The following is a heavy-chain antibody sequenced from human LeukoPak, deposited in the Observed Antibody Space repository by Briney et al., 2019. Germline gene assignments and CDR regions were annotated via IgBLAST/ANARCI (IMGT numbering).Heavy chain of an antibody. CDR2: IYYSGST. V-gene: IGHV4-30-4*01. D-gene: IGHD3-10*01. Sequence: SETLSLTCTVSGGSISSGDYYWSWIRQPPGKGLEWIGYIYYSGSTYYNPSLKSRVTISVDRSKNQFSLKLSSVTAADTAVYYCARVVRGEEAFDIWGQGTMVTVSS. CDR1: GGSISSGDYY. CDR3: ARVVRGEEAFDI. J-gene: IGHJ3*02.